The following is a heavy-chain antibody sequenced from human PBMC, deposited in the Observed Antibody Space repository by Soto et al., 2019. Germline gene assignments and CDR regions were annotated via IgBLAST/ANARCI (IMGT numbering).Heavy chain of an antibody. V-gene: IGHV1-18*01. CDR1: GYTFSSYG. D-gene: IGHD2-21*01. Sequence: QVQLVQSGVEVKKPGASVKVSCKASGYTFSSYGITWVRQAPGQGLEWMGWISAYNGNTQYAQKVQGRVTMTTDTXXSXSYMELRSLTSDDTAVYYCARAEIVVVPGGPDAFDIWGQGTTVTVSS. J-gene: IGHJ3*02. CDR3: ARAEIVVVPGGPDAFDI. CDR2: ISAYNGNT.